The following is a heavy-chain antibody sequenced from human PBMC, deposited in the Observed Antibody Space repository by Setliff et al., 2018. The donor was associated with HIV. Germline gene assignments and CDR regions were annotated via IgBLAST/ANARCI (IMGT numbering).Heavy chain of an antibody. Sequence: ASVKVSCKASGYSFTDHYMHWVRQAPGQGLEWMGWINPRSGGTNYAQKFQGTVTMTRDTSINTAYMEMSRLRSDDTAVYYCASVPSRYCSPTTCPFFFDYWCQVTLVTVSS. V-gene: IGHV1-2*02. D-gene: IGHD2-15*01. CDR3: ASVPSRYCSPTTCPFFFDY. CDR2: INPRSGGT. J-gene: IGHJ4*02. CDR1: GYSFTDHY.